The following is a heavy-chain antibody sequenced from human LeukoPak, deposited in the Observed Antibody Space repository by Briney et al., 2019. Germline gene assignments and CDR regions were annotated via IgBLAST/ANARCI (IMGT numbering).Heavy chain of an antibody. D-gene: IGHD6-19*01. CDR2: IKPDGSEK. CDR1: GFTFRNYY. Sequence: GGSLRLSCVASGFTFRNYYMSWVRQAPGKGLEWVAYIKPDGSEKSYVDSVKGRFSISRDNTKNSIYLQMNSLRAEDTAVYYCATIWLAAPYFDNWGQGTLVTVSS. J-gene: IGHJ4*02. CDR3: ATIWLAAPYFDN. V-gene: IGHV3-7*01.